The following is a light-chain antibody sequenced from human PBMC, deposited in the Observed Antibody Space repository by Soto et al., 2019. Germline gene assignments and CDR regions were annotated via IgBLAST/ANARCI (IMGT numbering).Light chain of an antibody. V-gene: IGKV1-39*01. CDR2: GTS. J-gene: IGKJ4*01. CDR3: LQSYSTLLT. CDR1: QTISNY. Sequence: DIQMTQSPSSLSASVGARVLITCRASQTISNYVNWYQQKPGKAPQLLIYGTSSLHGGVPSRFSGSGSGTEFTITISSLQPEDFATYYCLQSYSTLLTFGGGTKVDIK.